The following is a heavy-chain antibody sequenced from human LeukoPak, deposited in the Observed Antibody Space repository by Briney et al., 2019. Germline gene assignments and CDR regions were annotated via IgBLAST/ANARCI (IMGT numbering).Heavy chain of an antibody. CDR1: GFTFSGYW. CDR2: IKQDGSDK. Sequence: GGPLRLSCAASGFTFSGYWMSWVRQAPGKGLEWVASIKQDGSDKYYVDSVKGRFTISRDNAKKTLFLQMNTLRAEDTAVYYCARGYGSPDFWGQGTLVTVSS. V-gene: IGHV3-7*05. D-gene: IGHD2-15*01. J-gene: IGHJ4*02. CDR3: ARGYGSPDF.